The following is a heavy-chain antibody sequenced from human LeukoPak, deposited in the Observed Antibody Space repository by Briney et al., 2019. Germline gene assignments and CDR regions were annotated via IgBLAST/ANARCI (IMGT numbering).Heavy chain of an antibody. V-gene: IGHV5-51*01. Sequence: GESLKISCKGSGYTLTSWWIGWVRHMPGKGLEWMGNIYPGNSDTRYSPSFQSQVTISADRSISTAYLQWSSLTASDTAIYYCARHGGYTWNDIYFDRWGQGTMVTVSS. CDR2: IYPGNSDT. CDR3: ARHGGYTWNDIYFDR. J-gene: IGHJ5*02. D-gene: IGHD1-1*01. CDR1: GYTLTSWW.